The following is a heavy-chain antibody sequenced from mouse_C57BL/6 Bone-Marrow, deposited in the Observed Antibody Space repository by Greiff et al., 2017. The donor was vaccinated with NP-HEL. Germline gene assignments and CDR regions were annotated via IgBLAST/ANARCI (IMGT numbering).Heavy chain of an antibody. CDR3: ARQRYYGFYYAMGY. CDR1: GFTFSDYY. J-gene: IGHJ4*01. CDR2: ISNGGGST. Sequence: EVKLMESGGGLVQPGGSLKLSCAASGFTFSDYYMYWVRQTPEKRLEWVAYISNGGGSTYYPDTVKGRFTISRDNAKNTLYLQMSRLKSEDTAMYYCARQRYYGFYYAMGYWGQGTSVTVSS. D-gene: IGHD1-1*01. V-gene: IGHV5-12*01.